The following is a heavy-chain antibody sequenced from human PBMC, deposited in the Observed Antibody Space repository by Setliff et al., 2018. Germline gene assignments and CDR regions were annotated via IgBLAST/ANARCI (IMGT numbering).Heavy chain of an antibody. D-gene: IGHD6-13*01. Sequence: PSETLSLTCTVSGGSISTYYWSWIRQPPGKGLEWIGYIYYSGSTNYNPSLKSRVTISVXXXKNQFSLXXSSVTAADTAVYYCARDEGSSYFYGMDVWGQGTTGTVSS. CDR3: ARDEGSSYFYGMDV. J-gene: IGHJ6*02. CDR1: GGSISTYY. CDR2: IYYSGST. V-gene: IGHV4-59*01.